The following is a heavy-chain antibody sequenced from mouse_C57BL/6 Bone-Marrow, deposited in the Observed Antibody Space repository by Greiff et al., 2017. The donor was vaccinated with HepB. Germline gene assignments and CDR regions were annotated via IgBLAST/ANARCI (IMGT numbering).Heavy chain of an antibody. CDR1: GYTFTSYW. D-gene: IGHD1-1*01. Sequence: VQLQQSGAELVKPGASVKVSCKASGYTFTSYWMHWVKQRPGQGLEWIGRIHPSDSDTNYNQKFKGKATLTVDKSSSTVYMELSRLTSEDSAVYFCARHEDYYGSSLYWYFDVWGTGTTVTVSS. CDR3: ARHEDYYGSSLYWYFDV. V-gene: IGHV1-74*01. CDR2: IHPSDSDT. J-gene: IGHJ1*03.